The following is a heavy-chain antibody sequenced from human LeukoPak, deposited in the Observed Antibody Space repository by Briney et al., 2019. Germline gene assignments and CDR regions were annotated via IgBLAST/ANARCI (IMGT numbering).Heavy chain of an antibody. CDR1: GDTVSSNSAA. J-gene: IGHJ5*02. CDR2: TYFRSKWYN. V-gene: IGHV6-1*01. CDR3: ANFYLDT. D-gene: IGHD2/OR15-2a*01. Sequence: SQTLSLTCAISGDTVSSNSAAWNWIRQSPSRGLEWLGRTYFRSKWYNDYAESLKGRISINPDTSKNQFSLHLNSVNPEDTAVNYCANFYLDTWSQGSLVTVSS.